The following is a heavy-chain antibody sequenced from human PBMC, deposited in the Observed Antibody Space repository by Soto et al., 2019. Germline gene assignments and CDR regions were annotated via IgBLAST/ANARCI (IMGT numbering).Heavy chain of an antibody. J-gene: IGHJ1*01. V-gene: IGHV3-33*01. D-gene: IGHD2-15*01. Sequence: ESGGGVVQPGRSLRLSCAASGFTFSSYGMHWVRQAPGKGLEWVAVIWYDGSNKYYADSVKGRFTISRDNSKNTLYLQMNSLRAEDTAVYYCARDRKDCSGGSCYSAEYFQHWGQGTLVTVSS. CDR3: ARDRKDCSGGSCYSAEYFQH. CDR2: IWYDGSNK. CDR1: GFTFSSYG.